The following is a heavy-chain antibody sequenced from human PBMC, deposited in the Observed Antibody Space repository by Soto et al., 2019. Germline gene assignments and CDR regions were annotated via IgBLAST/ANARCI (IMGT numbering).Heavy chain of an antibody. Sequence: GASVKVSCKASGYTFTSYGISWVRQAPVQGLEWMGWISAYNGNTNYAQKLQGRVTMTTDTSTSTAYMELRSLRSDDTAVYYCAKTRLTFGGVIGPDWGRGTLVTLSS. J-gene: IGHJ4*02. CDR1: GYTFTSYG. CDR2: ISAYNGNT. V-gene: IGHV1-18*01. CDR3: AKTRLTFGGVIGPD. D-gene: IGHD3-16*02.